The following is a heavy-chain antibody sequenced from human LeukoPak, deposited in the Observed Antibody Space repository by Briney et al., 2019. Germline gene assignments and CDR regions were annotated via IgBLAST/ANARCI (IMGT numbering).Heavy chain of an antibody. V-gene: IGHV3-30*04. Sequence: GGSLRLSCAASGFIFSSYAMHWVRQAPGKGLEWVAVISYDGSNKYYADSVKGRFTISRGNSKNTLYLQMNSLRAEDTAVYYCAKPAISSRGWYYDYWGQGTLVTVSS. D-gene: IGHD6-19*01. CDR2: ISYDGSNK. CDR1: GFIFSSYA. CDR3: AKPAISSRGWYYDY. J-gene: IGHJ4*02.